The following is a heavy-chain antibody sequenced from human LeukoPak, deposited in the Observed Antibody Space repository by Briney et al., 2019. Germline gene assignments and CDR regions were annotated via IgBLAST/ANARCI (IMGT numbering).Heavy chain of an antibody. Sequence: GGSLRLSCAPSGFSFSSYGMHWVRLAPGKGLEWVAFIWSDGSDKYYADSVKGRFTISRDNSKNTVYLQMSSLRPEDTAVYYCVRSTGYYFDYWGQGTLVTVSS. CDR3: VRSTGYYFDY. J-gene: IGHJ4*02. D-gene: IGHD3-22*01. CDR2: IWSDGSDK. CDR1: GFSFSSYG. V-gene: IGHV3-30*02.